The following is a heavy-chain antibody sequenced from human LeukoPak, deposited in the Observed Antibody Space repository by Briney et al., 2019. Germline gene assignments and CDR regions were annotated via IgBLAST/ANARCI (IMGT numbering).Heavy chain of an antibody. CDR1: GFTFSIYA. CDR3: ARDLSTGGASDY. CDR2: ISSSSTYI. Sequence: KTGGSPRLSCAASGFTFSIYALSWVRQAPGKGLEWVSTISSSSTYIYYADSVKGRITISRDNAKNSLSLQMNSLRAEDTAVYYCARDLSTGGASDYWGQGTLVTVSS. J-gene: IGHJ4*02. V-gene: IGHV3-21*01. D-gene: IGHD3-16*01.